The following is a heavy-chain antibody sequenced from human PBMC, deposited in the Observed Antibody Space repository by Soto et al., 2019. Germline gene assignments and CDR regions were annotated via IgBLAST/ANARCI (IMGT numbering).Heavy chain of an antibody. D-gene: IGHD3-16*01. V-gene: IGHV3-48*02. CDR1: GFTLSSYS. Sequence: PGGSLRLSCVASGFTLSSYSMNWVRQAPGKGLEWISYISSGSDTIYYADSVKGRFTVSRDNAKNSLYLQMNSLRDEDTAVYYCARPGEGVLFYYALDVRGQGTTVTVSS. CDR2: ISSGSDTI. CDR3: ARPGEGVLFYYALDV. J-gene: IGHJ6*02.